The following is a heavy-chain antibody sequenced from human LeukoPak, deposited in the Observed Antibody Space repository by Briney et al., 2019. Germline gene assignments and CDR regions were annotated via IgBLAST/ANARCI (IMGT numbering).Heavy chain of an antibody. CDR3: ARDRNVMTGYYPDAFDI. Sequence: TGGSLRLSCAASGFTFSSYNMKWVRQAPGKGLEWVAVISYDGSNKYYADSVKGRFTISRDNSKNTLYLQMNSLRAEDTAVYYCARDRNVMTGYYPDAFDIWGQGTMVTVSS. D-gene: IGHD3-9*01. CDR1: GFTFSSYN. V-gene: IGHV3-30-3*01. CDR2: ISYDGSNK. J-gene: IGHJ3*02.